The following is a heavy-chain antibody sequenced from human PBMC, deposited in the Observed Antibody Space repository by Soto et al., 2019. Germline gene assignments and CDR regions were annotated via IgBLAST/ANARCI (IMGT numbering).Heavy chain of an antibody. CDR3: AKAMEGNVVSSLDH. Sequence: GGSLRLSCRASGFLFSNYAMNWVRQAPGKGLEWVSGITASASSTYYAGSVKGRFSISRDDSKETLYLQMDSLRSEDTATYYCAKAMEGNVVSSLDHWGQGTQVTVSS. CDR2: ITASASST. J-gene: IGHJ5*02. D-gene: IGHD3-22*01. V-gene: IGHV3-23*01. CDR1: GFLFSNYA.